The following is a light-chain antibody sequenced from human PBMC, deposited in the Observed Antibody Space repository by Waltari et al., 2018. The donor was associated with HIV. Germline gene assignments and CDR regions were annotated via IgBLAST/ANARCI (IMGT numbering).Light chain of an antibody. J-gene: IGLJ2*01. CDR3: QAWGSTTSGV. CDR1: ELGDKY. V-gene: IGLV3-1*01. CDR2: QDH. Sequence: ITCSGYELGDKYTCWYQHKPGQSPLLVIYQDHKRPSGIPERFSGSSSGHTATLTISGSLPMDEADYYCQAWGSTTSGVFGRGTKLTVL.